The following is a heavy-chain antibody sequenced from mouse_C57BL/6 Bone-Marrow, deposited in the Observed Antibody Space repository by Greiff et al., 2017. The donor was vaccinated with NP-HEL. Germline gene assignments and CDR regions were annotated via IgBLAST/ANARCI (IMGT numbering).Heavy chain of an antibody. CDR1: GYTFTSYW. D-gene: IGHD1-1*01. CDR3: ARGGDYYGSRNWYFDV. Sequence: QVQLQQPGTELVKPGASVKLSCKASGYTFTSYWMHWVKQRPGQGLEWIGNINPSNGGTNYNEKFKSKATLTVDKSSSTAYMQLSSLTSEDSAVYYCARGGDYYGSRNWYFDVWGTGTTVTVSS. J-gene: IGHJ1*03. V-gene: IGHV1-53*01. CDR2: INPSNGGT.